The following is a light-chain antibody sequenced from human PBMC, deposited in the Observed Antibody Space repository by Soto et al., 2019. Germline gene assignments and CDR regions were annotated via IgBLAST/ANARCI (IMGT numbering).Light chain of an antibody. J-gene: IGKJ5*01. Sequence: ESVWTQSPGTLSLSPGERASLSCRASQCVSSSYLAWYQQKPGQAPRLLIYGASSRATGIPDRFSGSGSGTDFTLTISRLEPEDFVVYFCQQYGSAPPMTFGQGTRLEIK. CDR1: QCVSSSY. CDR3: QQYGSAPPMT. V-gene: IGKV3-20*01. CDR2: GAS.